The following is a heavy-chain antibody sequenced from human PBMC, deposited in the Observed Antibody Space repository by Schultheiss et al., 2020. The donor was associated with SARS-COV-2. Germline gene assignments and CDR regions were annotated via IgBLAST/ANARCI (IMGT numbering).Heavy chain of an antibody. J-gene: IGHJ4*02. Sequence: SQTLSLTCAISGDSVSTNSAGWHWLRQSPSRGLECLGRTYYRSKWYNEYAVSVRSRITINPDTSKNQFSLQLNSVTPEDTAVYFCARSKGLSFDYWGQGTLVTVSS. V-gene: IGHV6-1*01. CDR2: TYYRSKWYN. CDR1: GDSVSTNSAG. D-gene: IGHD4-11*01. CDR3: ARSKGLSFDY.